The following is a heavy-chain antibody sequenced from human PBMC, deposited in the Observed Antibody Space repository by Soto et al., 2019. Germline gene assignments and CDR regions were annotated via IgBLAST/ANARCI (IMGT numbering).Heavy chain of an antibody. D-gene: IGHD1-26*01. Sequence: PXQTLSLTCAISGDSVSSNSAAWNWIRQSPSRGLEWLGRTYYRSKWYNDYAVSVKSRITINPDTSKNQFSLQLNSVTPEDTAVYYCARDPQWSGSYLLRRSRGAFDIWGQGAMVTVS. V-gene: IGHV6-1*01. CDR1: GDSVSSNSAA. CDR3: ARDPQWSGSYLLRRSRGAFDI. CDR2: TYYRSKWYN. J-gene: IGHJ3*02.